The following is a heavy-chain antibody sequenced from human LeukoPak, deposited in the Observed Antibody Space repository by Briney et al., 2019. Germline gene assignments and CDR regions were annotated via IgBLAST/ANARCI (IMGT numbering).Heavy chain of an antibody. D-gene: IGHD1-26*01. Sequence: SETLSLTCTVSGGSISSGSYYWSWIRQPAGKGLEWIGRIYTSGSTNYNPSLKSRVTISVDTSKNQFSLKLSSVTAADTAVYYCARGPGGSEGYWGQGTLVAVSS. J-gene: IGHJ4*02. CDR3: ARGPGGSEGY. V-gene: IGHV4-61*02. CDR1: GGSISSGSYY. CDR2: IYTSGST.